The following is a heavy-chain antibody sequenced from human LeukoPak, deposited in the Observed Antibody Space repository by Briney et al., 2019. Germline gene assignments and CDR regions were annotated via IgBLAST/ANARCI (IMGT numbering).Heavy chain of an antibody. J-gene: IGHJ4*02. D-gene: IGHD3-22*01. Sequence: GGSLRLSCVVSGFTFSSYAMSWVRQAPGKGLEWVSAISGSGGSTYYADSVKGRFTISRDNAKNSLYLQMNSLRDEDTAVYYCAGKRSYYYDSSGTFDYWGQGTLVTVSS. CDR3: AGKRSYYYDSSGTFDY. V-gene: IGHV3-23*01. CDR2: ISGSGGST. CDR1: GFTFSSYA.